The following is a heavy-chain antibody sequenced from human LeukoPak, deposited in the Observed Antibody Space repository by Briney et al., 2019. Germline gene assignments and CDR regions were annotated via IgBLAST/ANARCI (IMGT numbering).Heavy chain of an antibody. Sequence: LGRSLRLSCAASGFTFSSYAMHWVRQAPGKGLEWVAVISYDGSNKYYADSVKGRFTISRDNSKNTLYLQMNSLRAEDTAVYYCARDLPYCSSTSCYRKRDYYGMDVWGQGTTVTVSS. CDR2: ISYDGSNK. D-gene: IGHD2-2*02. V-gene: IGHV3-30-3*01. CDR1: GFTFSSYA. J-gene: IGHJ6*02. CDR3: ARDLPYCSSTSCYRKRDYYGMDV.